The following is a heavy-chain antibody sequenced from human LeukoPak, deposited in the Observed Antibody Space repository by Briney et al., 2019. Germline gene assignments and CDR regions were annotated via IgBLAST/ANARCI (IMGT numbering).Heavy chain of an antibody. Sequence: SQTLSLTFAISGDSVSSNSVAWNWIRQSPSRGLDWLGRTFYRSKWYNDYAVSVNSRITINPDTSKNHFSLQLKSVTPEDTAVYYCARDLYCSSGSCSFDYWGQGTQVTVSS. CDR3: ARDLYCSSGSCSFDY. V-gene: IGHV6-1*01. CDR1: GDSVSSNSVA. J-gene: IGHJ4*02. D-gene: IGHD2-15*01. CDR2: TFYRSKWYN.